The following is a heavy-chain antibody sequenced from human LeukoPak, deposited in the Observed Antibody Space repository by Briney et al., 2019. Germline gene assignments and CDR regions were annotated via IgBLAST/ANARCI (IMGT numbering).Heavy chain of an antibody. D-gene: IGHD5-18*01. Sequence: SETLSLTCTVSGXSISSYYWSWIRQPPGKGLEWIGYIYYSGSTNYNPSLKSRVTISVDTSKNQFSLKLSSVTAADTAVYYCARAIGYSLDYWGQGTLVTVSS. CDR2: IYYSGST. CDR3: ARAIGYSLDY. V-gene: IGHV4-59*01. J-gene: IGHJ4*02. CDR1: GXSISSYY.